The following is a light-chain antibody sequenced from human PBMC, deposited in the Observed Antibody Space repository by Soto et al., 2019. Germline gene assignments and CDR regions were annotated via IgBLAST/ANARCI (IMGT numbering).Light chain of an antibody. V-gene: IGKV3-20*01. Sequence: EIVVTQSPGTLSLSPGERATLSCRASQTLSNSFIAWYQQKPGQAHRLLIYDTSSRATGVPDRYSASGSGTDFTLTISRLEPEDFAVFFCQQYGTSEIIFGQGTRLEI. CDR2: DTS. CDR3: QQYGTSEII. CDR1: QTLSNSF. J-gene: IGKJ5*01.